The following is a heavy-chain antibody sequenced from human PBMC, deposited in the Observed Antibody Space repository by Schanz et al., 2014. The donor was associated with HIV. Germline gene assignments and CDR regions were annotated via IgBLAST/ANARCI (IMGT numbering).Heavy chain of an antibody. V-gene: IGHV3-33*08. D-gene: IGHD2-2*01. Sequence: QVQLVESGGGVVQPGRSLRLSCAASGFTFSSYGMHWVRQAPGKGLEWVAVIWYDGSNKYYADSVKGRFTVSRDNSKNSVYLQMNSLSTEDAAVYHCARSQKGTSCCSPLDFWGQGTPVTV. CDR2: IWYDGSNK. CDR3: ARSQKGTSCCSPLDF. CDR1: GFTFSSYG. J-gene: IGHJ4*02.